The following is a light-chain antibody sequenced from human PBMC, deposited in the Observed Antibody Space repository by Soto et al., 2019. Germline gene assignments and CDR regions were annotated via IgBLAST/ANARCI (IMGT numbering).Light chain of an antibody. V-gene: IGKV3-15*01. CDR2: GAS. CDR3: QQYNNWPVS. CDR1: QSVSSN. J-gene: IGKJ2*03. Sequence: EIVMTQSPATLSVSPGERATLSCRASQSVSSNLAWYQQKPGQAPRLLIYGASTRATGIPARFSGSRSGTEFTHTISSLQSEDFAVYYCQQYNNWPVSFGQGPKLEIK.